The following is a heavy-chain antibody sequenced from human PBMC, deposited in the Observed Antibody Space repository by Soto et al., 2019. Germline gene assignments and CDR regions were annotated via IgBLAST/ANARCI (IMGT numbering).Heavy chain of an antibody. J-gene: IGHJ4*02. CDR1: GGSISSTNW. Sequence: QVHLQESGPGLVKPSGTLSLTCAVSGGSISSTNWWSWVRQPPGQGLDWIGEIYHSGSTNYNPSLKSRLTISVDKSKNQFSLKLSSVTAEDTAVYYCARGGTGSIDYWGQGTLVTVSS. CDR2: IYHSGST. D-gene: IGHD1-26*01. V-gene: IGHV4-4*02. CDR3: ARGGTGSIDY.